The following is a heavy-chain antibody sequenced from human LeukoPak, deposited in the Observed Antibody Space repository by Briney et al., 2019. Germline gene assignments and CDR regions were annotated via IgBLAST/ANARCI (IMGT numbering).Heavy chain of an antibody. CDR3: ARRSGSGWYGYYFDY. D-gene: IGHD6-19*01. Sequence: GGSLRLSCAASGLTVSSNYMSWVRQAPGKGLEWVSVIYSGGSTYYADSVKGRFTISRDNSKNTLYLQMNSLRAEDTAVYYCARRSGSGWYGYYFDYWGQGTLVTVSS. J-gene: IGHJ4*02. CDR2: IYSGGST. V-gene: IGHV3-53*01. CDR1: GLTVSSNY.